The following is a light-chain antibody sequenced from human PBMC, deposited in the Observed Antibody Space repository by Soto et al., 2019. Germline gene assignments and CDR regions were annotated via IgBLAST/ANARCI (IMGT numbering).Light chain of an antibody. CDR3: QQFGSYPLT. Sequence: DIVLTQSPSTLSLSLWERATITCRASQRVRSNYLAWYQQKPGQAPRLLIYDASSRATGIPDRFSGGGSGADFTLTISRLEPEDFAVYYCQQFGSYPLTFGGGTKVDIK. J-gene: IGKJ4*01. CDR1: QRVRSNY. CDR2: DAS. V-gene: IGKV3-20*01.